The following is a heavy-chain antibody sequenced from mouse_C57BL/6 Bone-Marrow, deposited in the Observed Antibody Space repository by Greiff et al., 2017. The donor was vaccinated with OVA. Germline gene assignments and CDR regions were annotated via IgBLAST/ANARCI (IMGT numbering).Heavy chain of an antibody. CDR1: GYTFTSYW. Sequence: VQLQQPGAELVKPGASVKLSCKASGYTFTSYWMQWVKQRPGQGLEWIGEIDPSDSYTNYNQKFKGKATLTVDTSSSTAYMQLSSLTSEDSAVYYCASLGSRAWFAYWGQGTLVTVSA. J-gene: IGHJ3*01. D-gene: IGHD1-1*01. CDR2: IDPSDSYT. V-gene: IGHV1-50*01. CDR3: ASLGSRAWFAY.